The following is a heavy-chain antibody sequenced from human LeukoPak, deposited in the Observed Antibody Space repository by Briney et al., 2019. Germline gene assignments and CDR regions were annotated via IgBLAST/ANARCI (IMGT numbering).Heavy chain of an antibody. D-gene: IGHD3-3*01. Sequence: PGGSLRLSCAASGFTFSSYAMSWVRQAPGKGLEWVSVIYSGGSTYYADSVKGRFTISRDNSKNTLYLQMNSLRAEDTAVYYCARGATGPDDFWSGYYPRNYYYGMDVWGQGTTVTVSS. J-gene: IGHJ6*02. CDR2: IYSGGST. V-gene: IGHV3-53*01. CDR3: ARGATGPDDFWSGYYPRNYYYGMDV. CDR1: GFTFSSYA.